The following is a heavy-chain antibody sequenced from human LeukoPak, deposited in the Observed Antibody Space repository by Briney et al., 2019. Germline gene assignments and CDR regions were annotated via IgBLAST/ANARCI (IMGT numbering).Heavy chain of an antibody. CDR3: ARDHTTLTGHIQYFDP. Sequence: SETLSLTCTVSNYPISGSHYWGWIRQPPGKGLEWIGSIYHSGGSTFYSPSLESRITMSVDTSNNQFSLKLNSVTAADTAVYYCARDHTTLTGHIQYFDPWGQGTLVTVSS. V-gene: IGHV4-38-2*02. J-gene: IGHJ5*02. D-gene: IGHD1-20*01. CDR2: IYHSGGST. CDR1: NYPISGSHY.